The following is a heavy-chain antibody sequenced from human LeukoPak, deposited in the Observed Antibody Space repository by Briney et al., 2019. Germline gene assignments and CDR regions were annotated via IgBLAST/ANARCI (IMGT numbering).Heavy chain of an antibody. Sequence: SVKVSCKASGDTFSNYAISWVRQAPGQGLEWMGGIIPIFGTANYAQKFQGRVTITADESTSTAYVELSSTGSEDTAVYYCARVTIDYDSSGYYYHNYFDYWGQGTLVAVSS. V-gene: IGHV1-69*01. CDR1: GDTFSNYA. J-gene: IGHJ4*02. CDR2: IIPIFGTA. D-gene: IGHD3-22*01. CDR3: ARVTIDYDSSGYYYHNYFDY.